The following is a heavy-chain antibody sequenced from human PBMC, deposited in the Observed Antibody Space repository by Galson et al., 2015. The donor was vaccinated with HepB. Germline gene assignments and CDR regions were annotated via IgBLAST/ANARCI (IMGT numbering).Heavy chain of an antibody. V-gene: IGHV3-23*01. J-gene: IGHJ3*02. CDR1: GFTFSSYA. CDR2: ISGSGGST. D-gene: IGHD5-12*01. CDR3: AKDPLDIVATGHDAFDI. Sequence: SLRLSCAASGFTFSSYAMSWVRQAPGKGLEWVSAISGSGGSTYYADSVKGRFTISRDNSKNTLYLQMNSLRAEDTAVYYCAKDPLDIVATGHDAFDIWGQGTMVTVSS.